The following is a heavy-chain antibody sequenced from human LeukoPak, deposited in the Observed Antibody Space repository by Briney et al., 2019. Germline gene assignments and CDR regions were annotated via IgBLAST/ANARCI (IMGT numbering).Heavy chain of an antibody. CDR2: ISSSGSTI. V-gene: IGHV3-48*03. D-gene: IGHD6-19*01. Sequence: GGSLRLSCVASGFTFSSYEMNWVRQAPGKGLEWVSYISSSGSTIYYADSVKGRFTISRDNAKNSLYLQMNSLRAEDTAVYYCASSDSGWFDYWGQGTLVTVSS. J-gene: IGHJ4*02. CDR1: GFTFSSYE. CDR3: ASSDSGWFDY.